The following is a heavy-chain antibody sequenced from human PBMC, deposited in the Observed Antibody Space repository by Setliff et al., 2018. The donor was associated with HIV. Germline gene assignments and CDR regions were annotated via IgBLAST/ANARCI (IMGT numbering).Heavy chain of an antibody. J-gene: IGHJ5*02. CDR3: ARVVELQWGKAWFHP. Sequence: SETLSLTCYVTDDPISSYYWSWVRQPAGKGLEWIGRLYVSGDTNYNPSLKSRVTMSLDTSNRRFFLTLSSVTTADTAIYYCARVVELQWGKAWFHPWGQGTLVTVSS. CDR2: LYVSGDT. V-gene: IGHV4-4*07. D-gene: IGHD1-7*01. CDR1: DDPISSYY.